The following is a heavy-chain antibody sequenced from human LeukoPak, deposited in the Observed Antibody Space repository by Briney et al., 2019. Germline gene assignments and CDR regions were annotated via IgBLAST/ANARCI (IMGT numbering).Heavy chain of an antibody. CDR2: IYHSGST. D-gene: IGHD3-10*01. Sequence: PSQTLSLTCTVSGYSISSGYYWGWIRQPPGKGLEWIGSIYHSGSTYYNPSLKSRVTISVDTSKNQFSLKLSSVTAADTAVYYCARDPSVVRGVNPHDCWGQGTLVTVSS. V-gene: IGHV4-38-2*02. J-gene: IGHJ4*02. CDR1: GYSISSGYY. CDR3: ARDPSVVRGVNPHDC.